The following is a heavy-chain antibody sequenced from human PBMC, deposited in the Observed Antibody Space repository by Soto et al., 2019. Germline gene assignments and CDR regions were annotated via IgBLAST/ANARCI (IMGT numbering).Heavy chain of an antibody. D-gene: IGHD3-22*01. CDR3: ARDVRSHYYDSSGYSAGLIDY. CDR2: ISYSGST. V-gene: IGHV4-59*12. J-gene: IGHJ4*02. CDR1: GGSLITYY. Sequence: SETLSLTCTVSGGSLITYYWGWIRQPPGKALEWIGYISYSGSTTYCPSLRSRVTISVDTSKNKFSLKLNSVTAADTAVYYCARDVRSHYYDSSGYSAGLIDYWGQGTLVTVSS.